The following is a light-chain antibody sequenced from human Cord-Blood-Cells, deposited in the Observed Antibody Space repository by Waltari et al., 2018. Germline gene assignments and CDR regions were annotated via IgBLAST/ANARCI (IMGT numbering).Light chain of an antibody. V-gene: IGLV1-47*01. Sequence: QSVLTQPPSASGTPGPRVTISCSGSSSNIGSNYEYWYQQLPGPAPTLLIYRNNRRPSWVPDRVSGSKSGTSSSLASSGLRSEDEADYYCAAWDDSLSGLVFGGGTKLTVL. CDR3: AAWDDSLSGLV. J-gene: IGLJ2*01. CDR1: SSNIGSNY. CDR2: RNN.